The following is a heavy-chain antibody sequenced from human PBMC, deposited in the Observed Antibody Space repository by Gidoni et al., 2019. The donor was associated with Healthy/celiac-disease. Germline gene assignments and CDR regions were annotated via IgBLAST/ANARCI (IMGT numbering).Heavy chain of an antibody. V-gene: IGHV3-66*02. J-gene: IGHJ5*02. D-gene: IGHD3-10*01. CDR3: VGAWFDP. Sequence: EVQLWRAGGGLCQHGGSHRLTCAASGVTVSSNYISWVRQAPGKGLEWVSVIYSGGSTSDADSVKGRLTISRDHSKNTLYLQMNSLSAADTAVYYCVGAWFDPWGQGTLVTVSS. CDR1: GVTVSSNY. CDR2: IYSGGST.